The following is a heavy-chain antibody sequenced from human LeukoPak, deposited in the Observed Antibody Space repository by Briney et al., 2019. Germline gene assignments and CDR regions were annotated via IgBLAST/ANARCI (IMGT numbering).Heavy chain of an antibody. CDR1: GYTFTGNY. CDR3: ARAPRRQWLVYYYYMDV. CDR2: INPNSGGT. D-gene: IGHD6-19*01. J-gene: IGHJ6*03. V-gene: IGHV1-2*06. Sequence: ASVKVSFKASGYTFTGNYMHWVRQAPGQGLEWMGRINPNSGGTNNAHKFQGRVAMTRDTTISTAYMELSRLRSDDTAVYYCARAPRRQWLVYYYYMDVWGKGTTVTVSS.